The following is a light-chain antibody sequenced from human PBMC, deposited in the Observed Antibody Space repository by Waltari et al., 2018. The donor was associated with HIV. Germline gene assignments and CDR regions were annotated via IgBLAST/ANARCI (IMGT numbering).Light chain of an antibody. CDR3: QQYNNGLT. V-gene: IGKV3-15*01. CDR2: GAS. Sequence: EIVLTQSPATLSVSPGARATLSCRASQSVNNNLAWYQKKPGKAPRLLIYGASARATGSPARFSGSGSGTEFTLTIRRLQSEDFAVYYCQQYNNGLTFGGGTKVEIK. J-gene: IGKJ4*01. CDR1: QSVNNN.